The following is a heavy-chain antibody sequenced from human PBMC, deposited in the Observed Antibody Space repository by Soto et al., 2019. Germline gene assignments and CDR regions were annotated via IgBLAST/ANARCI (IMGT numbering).Heavy chain of an antibody. CDR1: GFTVSSNY. Sequence: EVQLVESGGGLVQPGGSLRLSCAASGFTVSSNYMSWVRQAPGKGLEWVSVIYSGGSTYYADSVKGRFTISRDNSKNTLYLQMKSLSAEDTAVYYCARDDHGSGSYHYYYYGMDVWGQGTTVTVSS. V-gene: IGHV3-66*01. CDR2: IYSGGST. CDR3: ARDDHGSGSYHYYYYGMDV. D-gene: IGHD3-10*01. J-gene: IGHJ6*02.